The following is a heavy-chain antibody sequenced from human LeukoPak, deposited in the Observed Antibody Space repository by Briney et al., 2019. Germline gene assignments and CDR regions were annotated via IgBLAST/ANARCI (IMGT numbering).Heavy chain of an antibody. Sequence: ASVKVSCKASGYTFTSYGISWVRQAHGQGLEWMGWISAYNGNTNYAQKLQGRVTMTTDTSTSTAYMELRSLRSDDTAVYYCARTKYYYDSSGYYTEYFQHWGQGTLVTVSS. CDR3: ARTKYYYDSSGYYTEYFQH. CDR2: ISAYNGNT. J-gene: IGHJ1*01. V-gene: IGHV1-18*01. D-gene: IGHD3-22*01. CDR1: GYTFTSYG.